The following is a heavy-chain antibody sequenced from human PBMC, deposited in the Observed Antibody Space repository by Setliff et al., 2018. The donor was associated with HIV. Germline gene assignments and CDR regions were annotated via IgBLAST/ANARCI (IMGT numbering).Heavy chain of an antibody. V-gene: IGHV4-61*02. D-gene: IGHD3-10*01. CDR3: VLYYYGSESYLDY. J-gene: IGHJ4*02. Sequence: LSLTCTVSGGSISSGADYWNWIRQPAGRGLEWIGRFYPRGGTNYNPSIKSRVTISVDTSKNQFSLTLSSVTAADTAVYYCVLYYYGSESYLDYWGQGTMVTVSS. CDR2: FYPRGGT. CDR1: GGSISSGADY.